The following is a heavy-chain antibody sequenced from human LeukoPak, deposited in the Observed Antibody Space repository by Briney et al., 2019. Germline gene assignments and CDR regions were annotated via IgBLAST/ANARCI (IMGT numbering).Heavy chain of an antibody. D-gene: IGHD6-13*01. Sequence: PSETLSLTCTVSGGSISSSSYYWGWIRQPPGKGLEWIGSIYYSGSTNYNLSLKSRVTISVDTSKNQFSLKLSSVTAADTAVYYCARHAGGISATGTRPFDYWGQGTLVTVSS. J-gene: IGHJ4*02. CDR1: GGSISSSSYY. V-gene: IGHV4-39*01. CDR2: IYYSGST. CDR3: ARHAGGISATGTRPFDY.